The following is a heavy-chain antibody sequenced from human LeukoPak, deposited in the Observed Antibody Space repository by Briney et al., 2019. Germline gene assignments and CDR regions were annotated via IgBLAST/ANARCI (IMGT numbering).Heavy chain of an antibody. V-gene: IGHV5-51*01. D-gene: IGHD6-19*01. CDR2: IFPGDSDT. CDR1: GYSFTTNW. Sequence: GESLKISCKGSGYSFTTNWVGWVRQMPGKGLESMGIIFPGDSDTRYTPSFQGQVIISADKSTGTAYLQWTSLKASDTAMYYCARRDTSSVAGTVLDYWGQGTLVTVSS. J-gene: IGHJ4*02. CDR3: ARRDTSSVAGTVLDY.